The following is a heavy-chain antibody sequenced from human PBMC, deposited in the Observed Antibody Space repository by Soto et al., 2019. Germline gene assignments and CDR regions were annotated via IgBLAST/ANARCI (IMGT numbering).Heavy chain of an antibody. Sequence: PSETRCLSCTVSGGFIRSGNDYWSRIRHPPGRGLEWIGYIYYSGSTYYNPSLKSRVTISVDTSKNHFSLKLSSVTAADTAVYYCARVVVVAATPHWFDPWGQGTLVTVS. D-gene: IGHD2-15*01. CDR2: IYYSGST. CDR3: ARVVVVAATPHWFDP. CDR1: GGFIRSGNDY. J-gene: IGHJ5*02. V-gene: IGHV4-30-4*01.